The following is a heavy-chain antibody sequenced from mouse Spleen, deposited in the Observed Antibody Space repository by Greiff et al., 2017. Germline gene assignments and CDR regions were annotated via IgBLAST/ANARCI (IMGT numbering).Heavy chain of an antibody. CDR3: ARDRITTVVEGFAY. V-gene: IGHV5-4*01. CDR1: GFTFSSYA. D-gene: IGHD1-1*01. CDR2: ISDGGSYT. Sequence: DVHLVESGGGLVKPGGSLKLSCAASGFTFSSYAMSWVRQTPEKRLEWVATISDGGSYTYYPDNVKGRFTISRDNAKNNLYLQMSHLKSEDTAMYYCARDRITTVVEGFAYWGQGTLVTVSA. J-gene: IGHJ3*01.